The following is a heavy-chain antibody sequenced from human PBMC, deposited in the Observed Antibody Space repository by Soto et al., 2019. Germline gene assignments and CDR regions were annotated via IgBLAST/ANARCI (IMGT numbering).Heavy chain of an antibody. Sequence: PGGSLRLSCAASGFMFSTTDMSWVRQAPGKGLEWVAVISYDGSNKYYADSVKGRFTISRDNSRNTLYLQMNSLRAEDAAVYYCAKDITMIVVEGAFDIWGQGTMVTVSS. V-gene: IGHV3-30*18. D-gene: IGHD3-22*01. J-gene: IGHJ3*02. CDR3: AKDITMIVVEGAFDI. CDR2: ISYDGSNK. CDR1: GFMFSTTD.